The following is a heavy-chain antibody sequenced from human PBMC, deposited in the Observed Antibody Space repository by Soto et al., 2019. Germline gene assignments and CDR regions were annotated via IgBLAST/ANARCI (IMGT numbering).Heavy chain of an antibody. CDR3: ARVKAPKNIAVAGIDY. D-gene: IGHD6-19*01. V-gene: IGHV1-3*01. Sequence: QVQLVQSGAEVKKPGASVKVSCKASGYTFTSYAMHWVRQAPGQRLEWMGWINAGNGNTKYSQKFQGRVTITRDTPASTAYMDLSSLRSEDTAVYYCARVKAPKNIAVAGIDYWGQGTLVTVSS. J-gene: IGHJ4*02. CDR1: GYTFTSYA. CDR2: INAGNGNT.